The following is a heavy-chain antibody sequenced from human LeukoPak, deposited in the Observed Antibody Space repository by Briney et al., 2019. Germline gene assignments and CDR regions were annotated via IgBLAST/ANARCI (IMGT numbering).Heavy chain of an antibody. D-gene: IGHD5-12*01. J-gene: IGHJ4*02. CDR2: ISYDGSNK. V-gene: IGHV3-30*18. CDR3: AKDHGYSGYDSHYFDY. CDR1: GFTFSSYG. Sequence: PGGSLRLSCAASGFTFSSYGMHWVRQAPGKGLEWVAVISYDGSNKYYADSVKGRFTISRDNSKNTLYLQMNSLRAEDTAVYYCAKDHGYSGYDSHYFDYWGQGTLVTVSS.